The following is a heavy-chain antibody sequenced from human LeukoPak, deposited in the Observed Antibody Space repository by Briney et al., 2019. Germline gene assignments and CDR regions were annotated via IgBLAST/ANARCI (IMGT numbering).Heavy chain of an antibody. V-gene: IGHV4-34*01. CDR1: GGSFSGYY. Sequence: MPSETLSLTCAVYGGSFSGYYWSWIRQPPGKGLEWIGEINHSGSTNYNPSLKSRVTISVDTSKNQFSLKLSSVTAADTAVYYCARSRYYYDSSGYHYSIFDYWGQGTLVTVSS. D-gene: IGHD3-22*01. CDR3: ARSRYYYDSSGYHYSIFDY. CDR2: INHSGST. J-gene: IGHJ4*02.